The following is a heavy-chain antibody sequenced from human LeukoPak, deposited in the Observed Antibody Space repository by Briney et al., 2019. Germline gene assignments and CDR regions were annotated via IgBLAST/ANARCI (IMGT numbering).Heavy chain of an antibody. V-gene: IGHV1-46*01. CDR3: ARDRALRAVVGSFDY. Sequence: ASVKVSCKASGYTFTNYFMDWVRQAPGQGPEWMGLINPSDGGTEYAQKFQGRVTMTRDTSTSTVYMELSSLTSEDTAVYYCARDRALRAVVGSFDYWGQGTLVTVSS. J-gene: IGHJ4*02. CDR2: INPSDGGT. CDR1: GYTFTNYF. D-gene: IGHD4-23*01.